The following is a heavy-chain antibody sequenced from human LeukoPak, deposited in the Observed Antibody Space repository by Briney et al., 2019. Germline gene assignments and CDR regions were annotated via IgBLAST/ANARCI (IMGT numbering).Heavy chain of an antibody. J-gene: IGHJ4*02. V-gene: IGHV3-64D*06. Sequence: GGSLRLSCSASGFSFSTYTMHWVRQAPGKGLEYVSSISSNGGNTLYADSVKGRFTISRDNSKNNLYLQMSSLRAEDTAVYYCVKDLIGTYSFEYWGQGSLVPVSS. CDR3: VKDLIGTYSFEY. CDR2: ISSNGGNT. CDR1: GFSFSTYT. D-gene: IGHD1-26*01.